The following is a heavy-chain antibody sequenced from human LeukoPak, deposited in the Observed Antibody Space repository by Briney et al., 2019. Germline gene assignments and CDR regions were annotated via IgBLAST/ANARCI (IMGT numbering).Heavy chain of an antibody. Sequence: KTSETLSLTCTVSGGSISSYYWSWIRQPPGKGLEWIGYIYYSGSTNYNPSLKSRVTISVDMSKNQFSLKLSSVTAADTAVYYCARVPLHYDILTGYYNRWFDPWGQGTLVTVSS. D-gene: IGHD3-9*01. V-gene: IGHV4-59*01. J-gene: IGHJ5*02. CDR3: ARVPLHYDILTGYYNRWFDP. CDR2: IYYSGST. CDR1: GGSISSYY.